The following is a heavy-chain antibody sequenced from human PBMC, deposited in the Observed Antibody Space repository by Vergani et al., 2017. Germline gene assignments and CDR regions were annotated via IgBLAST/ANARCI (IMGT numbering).Heavy chain of an antibody. CDR2: INPSGGST. CDR3: AGPHADILPPDPRRLDY. V-gene: IGHV1-46*03. Sequence: QVLLVQSGAEVKKPGASVRVSCKTSGYTFTNYYIHWVRQAPGQGLEWMGIINPSGGSTTYAQQFQGRLTMTRDTSTSTVYMDLSNLRSEDTAVYYCAGPHADILPPDPRRLDYWGQGTLVTVSS. J-gene: IGHJ4*02. CDR1: GYTFTNYY.